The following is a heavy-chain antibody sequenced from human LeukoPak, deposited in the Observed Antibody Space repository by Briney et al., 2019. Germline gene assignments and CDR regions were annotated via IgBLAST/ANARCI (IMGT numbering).Heavy chain of an antibody. CDR3: ATQGYDSSGYYHTFDY. J-gene: IGHJ4*02. CDR1: GYTLTELS. D-gene: IGHD3-22*01. CDR2: FDPEDGET. V-gene: IGHV1-24*01. Sequence: ASVTVSCTVSGYTLTELSMHWVRQAPGKGLEWMGGFDPEDGETIYAQKFQGRVTMTEDTSTDTAYMELSSLRSEDTAVYYCATQGYDSSGYYHTFDYWGQGTLVTVSS.